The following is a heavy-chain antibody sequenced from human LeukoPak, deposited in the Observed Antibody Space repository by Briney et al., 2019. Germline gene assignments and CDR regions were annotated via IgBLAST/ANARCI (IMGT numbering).Heavy chain of an antibody. Sequence: PGGSLRLSCGASGLNFSGYAMSWVRQAPGKGLQWVGRIKRKTDGGTTDYAAPVKDRFTISRDDSKNTLYLQMNSLKTEDTALYYCASDVDGGNPFDNWGQGTLVTVSS. D-gene: IGHD4-23*01. CDR1: GLNFSGYA. CDR2: IKRKTDGGTT. V-gene: IGHV3-15*01. CDR3: ASDVDGGNPFDN. J-gene: IGHJ4*02.